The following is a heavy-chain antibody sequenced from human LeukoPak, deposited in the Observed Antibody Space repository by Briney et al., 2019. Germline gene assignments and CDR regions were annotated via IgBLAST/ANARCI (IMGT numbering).Heavy chain of an antibody. Sequence: SETLSLTCAVYGGSFSGYYWSWIRQPPGKGLEWIGEINHSGSTNYNPSLRSRVTVSVDTSKNQFSLKLSSMTAADTAVYYCARVGSSGYYSSGGFDIWGQGTMVTVSS. CDR1: GGSFSGYY. V-gene: IGHV4-34*01. CDR2: INHSGST. CDR3: ARVGSSGYYSSGGFDI. J-gene: IGHJ3*02. D-gene: IGHD3-22*01.